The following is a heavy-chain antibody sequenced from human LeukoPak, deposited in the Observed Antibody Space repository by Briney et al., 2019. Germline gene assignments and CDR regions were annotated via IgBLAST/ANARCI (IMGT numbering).Heavy chain of an antibody. Sequence: GWSLRLSCVASGFTFSTYTMNWVRQAPGKGLELVASISMSPTYIYYADSVKGRFTISRDDAKESLYLQMNSLRAEDTAVYYCARNSTPRTVIFRVVTIHAFDIWGQGVAALVSS. D-gene: IGHD3-3*01. CDR2: ISMSPTYI. CDR1: GFTFSTYT. CDR3: ARNSTPRTVIFRVVTIHAFDI. V-gene: IGHV3-21*01. J-gene: IGHJ3*02.